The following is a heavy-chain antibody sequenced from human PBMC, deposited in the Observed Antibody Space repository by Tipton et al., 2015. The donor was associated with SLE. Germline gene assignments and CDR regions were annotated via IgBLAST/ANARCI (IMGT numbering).Heavy chain of an antibody. CDR1: GGSFSGYY. Sequence: TLSLTCAVYGGSFSGYYWSWIRQPPGKGLEWIGEINHSGSTNYNPSLKSRVTISVDTSKNQFSLKLSSVTAADTAVYYCARLEAGVWGWGFWGQGTMVTVSS. J-gene: IGHJ3*01. V-gene: IGHV4-34*01. CDR2: INHSGST. CDR3: ARLEAGVWGWGF. D-gene: IGHD1-1*01.